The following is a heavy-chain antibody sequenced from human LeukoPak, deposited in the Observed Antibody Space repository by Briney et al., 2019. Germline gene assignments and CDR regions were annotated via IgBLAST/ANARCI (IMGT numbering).Heavy chain of an antibody. CDR3: ARSDSGLLWFGEPKYNWFDP. Sequence: AAVKVSCKASGYNFTCYGISWVRRAPGQGLEWMGWISAYNGNTNYAQKLQGRVTMTTDTSTRTAYMELRSLRSDDTAVYYSARSDSGLLWFGEPKYNWFDPWGQGTLVTVSS. CDR2: ISAYNGNT. J-gene: IGHJ5*02. V-gene: IGHV1-18*01. D-gene: IGHD3-10*01. CDR1: GYNFTCYG.